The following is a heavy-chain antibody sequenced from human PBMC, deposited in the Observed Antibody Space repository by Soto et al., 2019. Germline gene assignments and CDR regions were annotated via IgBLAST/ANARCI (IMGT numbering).Heavy chain of an antibody. CDR3: AKDLLWFGEPTRVVY. D-gene: IGHD3-10*01. CDR1: GFTFSSDA. J-gene: IGHJ4*02. CDR2: ISGSGGST. Sequence: EVQLLASGGGLVQPGGSLRLSCAASGFTFSSDAMSWVRQAPGKGLEWVSAISGSGGSTYYADSVKGRFTISRDNSKNTLYLQMNSLRAEDTAVYYCAKDLLWFGEPTRVVYWGQGTLVTVSS. V-gene: IGHV3-23*01.